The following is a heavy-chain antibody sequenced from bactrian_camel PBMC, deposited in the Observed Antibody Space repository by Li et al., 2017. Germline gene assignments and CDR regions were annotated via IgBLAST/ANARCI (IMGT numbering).Heavy chain of an antibody. V-gene: IGHV3S53*01. Sequence: HVQLVESGGGSVQAGGSLTLSCAASGSTSSSYCMGWFRQAPGKEREKVAVVVSDGGTTYADSVQGRFTISRDFANSMLYLQMNSLKSEDTALYYCATDFPWAVGGSSVAAQWNWGQGTQVTVS. CDR1: GSTSSSYC. CDR3: ATDFPWAVGGSSVAAQWN. D-gene: IGHD1*01. CDR2: VVSDGGT. J-gene: IGHJ4*01.